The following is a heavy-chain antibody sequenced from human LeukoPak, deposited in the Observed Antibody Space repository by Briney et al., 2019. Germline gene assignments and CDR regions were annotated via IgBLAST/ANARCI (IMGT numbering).Heavy chain of an antibody. CDR2: ISGYNDDT. CDR1: GYSLSSYG. J-gene: IGHJ4*02. Sequence: ASVKVSCKASGYSLSSYGITWVRQAPGQGPEWMGWISGYNDDTRYAQRFQGRVTMTTDTSTTTAYMELRSLRSDDTAVYYCAREGDHYDSSGYYREYWGQGTLVTVSS. V-gene: IGHV1-18*01. D-gene: IGHD3-22*01. CDR3: AREGDHYDSSGYYREY.